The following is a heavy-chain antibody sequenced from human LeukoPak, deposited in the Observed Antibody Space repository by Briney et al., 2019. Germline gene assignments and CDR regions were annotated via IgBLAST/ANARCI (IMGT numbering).Heavy chain of an antibody. CDR3: GYFGSGSSYTPDS. CDR2: IRYDGSIK. J-gene: IGHJ5*01. CDR1: GITFSRYG. V-gene: IGHV3-30*02. D-gene: IGHD3-10*01. Sequence: PGGSLRLSCAASGITFSRYGMHWVRQAPGKGLEWVTFIRYDGSIKYYADSVKGRFTMSRDNSKNTLFLQMNSLRAEDTAVYYCGYFGSGSSYTPDSWGQGTLVTVSS.